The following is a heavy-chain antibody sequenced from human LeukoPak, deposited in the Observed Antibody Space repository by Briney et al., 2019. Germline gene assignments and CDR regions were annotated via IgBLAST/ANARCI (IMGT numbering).Heavy chain of an antibody. D-gene: IGHD2-15*01. CDR2: INWNGGST. V-gene: IGHV3-20*01. Sequence: GGSLRLSCAASGFTFDDYGMSWVRQAPGKGLEWVSGINWNGGSTGYADSVKGRFTISRDNAKNSLYLQMNSLRAEDTALYHCARDLNGYCSGGSCYPGDYWGQGTLVTVSS. CDR1: GFTFDDYG. J-gene: IGHJ4*02. CDR3: ARDLNGYCSGGSCYPGDY.